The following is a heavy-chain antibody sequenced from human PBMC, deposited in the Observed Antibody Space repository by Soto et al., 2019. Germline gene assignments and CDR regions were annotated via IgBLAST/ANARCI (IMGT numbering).Heavy chain of an antibody. J-gene: IGHJ6*02. V-gene: IGHV5-10-1*01. CDR1: GYTFANYW. CDR3: ARLHSNLYYYYCMDV. Sequence: GESLKISCQSSGYTFANYWNVWVRQMPGKGLEWMGRIDPSDSYTNYSPSFQGHVTISADKSISTAYLQWSSLKASDTAMYYCARLHSNLYYYYCMDVWGQGTTVTVSS. D-gene: IGHD4-4*01. CDR2: IDPSDSYT.